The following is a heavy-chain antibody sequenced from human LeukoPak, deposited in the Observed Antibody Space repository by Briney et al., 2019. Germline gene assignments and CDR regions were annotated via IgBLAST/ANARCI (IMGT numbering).Heavy chain of an antibody. V-gene: IGHV4-61*01. J-gene: IGHJ4*02. Sequence: SSETLSLTCTVSGGSIGGNSYWSWIRQPPGKGPEWIGHISNSGSTYYSPSLPSRVTISLDTSKNQFSLKLRSVTAADTAVYYCARGGASSIPLDYWGRGTLVTVSS. CDR1: GGSIGGNSY. D-gene: IGHD1-26*01. CDR3: ARGGASSIPLDY. CDR2: ISNSGST.